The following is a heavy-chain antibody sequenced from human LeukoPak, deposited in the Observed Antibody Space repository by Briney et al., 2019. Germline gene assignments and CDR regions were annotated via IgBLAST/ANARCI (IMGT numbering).Heavy chain of an antibody. D-gene: IGHD3-22*01. V-gene: IGHV4-39*01. CDR3: ARYPTFYYDSIVSPTDAFDI. J-gene: IGHJ3*02. CDR2: IYYSGGT. CDR1: GGSISSSSYY. Sequence: SETLSLTCTVSGGSISSSSYYWGWIRQPPGKELEWIGSIYYSGGTSHNPSLKSRVTISVDTSKNQFSLNLSSVTAADTAMYYCARYPTFYYDSIVSPTDAFDIWGQGTMVTVSS.